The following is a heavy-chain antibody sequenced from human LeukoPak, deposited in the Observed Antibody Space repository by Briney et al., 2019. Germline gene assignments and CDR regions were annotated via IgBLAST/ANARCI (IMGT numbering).Heavy chain of an antibody. CDR2: IKSKTDGGTT. Sequence: GGSLRLSCAASGFTFSSYAMSWVRQAPGKGLEWVGRIKSKTDGGTTDYAAPVKGRFIISRDDSKNTLYLQMNSLKTEDTAVYYCTTDGSSGYEGLYDYWGQGTLVTVCS. V-gene: IGHV3-15*01. CDR1: GFTFSSYA. J-gene: IGHJ4*02. D-gene: IGHD5-12*01. CDR3: TTDGSSGYEGLYDY.